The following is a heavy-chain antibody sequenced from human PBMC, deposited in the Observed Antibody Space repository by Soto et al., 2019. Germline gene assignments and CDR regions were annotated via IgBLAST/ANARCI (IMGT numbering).Heavy chain of an antibody. J-gene: IGHJ6*02. CDR2: IDPSDSYS. D-gene: IGHD3-22*01. CDR1: GYSCTSYC. Sequence: LGESLKISWKGSGYSCTSYCISWVRQMPGKGLEWMGRIDPSDSYSNYSPSFQGHVTISADKSISTAYLQWSSLKASDTAIYYCARLSVVDYYGMDVWGQGTTVTVSS. V-gene: IGHV5-10-1*01. CDR3: ARLSVVDYYGMDV.